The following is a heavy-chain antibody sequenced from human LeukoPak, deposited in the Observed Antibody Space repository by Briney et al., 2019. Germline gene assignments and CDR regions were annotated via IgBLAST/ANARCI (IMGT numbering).Heavy chain of an antibody. D-gene: IGHD3-22*01. Sequence: GESLKISCKGSGYTFTSYWIGWVRQMPGKGLEWMGLRNPADSDTRYSPSFQGQVTISADKSISTVYLQWSSLKASDTAMYYCAIHAHYFDKSGYGSWGQGTLVTVSS. CDR3: AIHAHYFDKSGYGS. CDR2: RNPADSDT. V-gene: IGHV5-51*01. J-gene: IGHJ4*02. CDR1: GYTFTSYW.